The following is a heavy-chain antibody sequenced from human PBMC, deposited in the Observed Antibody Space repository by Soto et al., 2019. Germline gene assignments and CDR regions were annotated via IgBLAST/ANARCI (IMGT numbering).Heavy chain of an antibody. CDR3: AGSGGYCSITSCYTPAQDWYFHL. CDR2: IIPIFGTA. CDR1: GGTFSSYA. Sequence: QVQLVQSGAEVKKPGSSVKVSCKASGGTFSSYAISWVRQAPGQGLEWMGGIIPIFGTAHYAQKFQGRVTITADASTSKSDVEMSSLRYEDRAVYYYAGSGGYCSITSCYTPAQDWYFHLWGRGTLVTVSS. V-gene: IGHV1-69*01. J-gene: IGHJ2*01. D-gene: IGHD2-2*02.